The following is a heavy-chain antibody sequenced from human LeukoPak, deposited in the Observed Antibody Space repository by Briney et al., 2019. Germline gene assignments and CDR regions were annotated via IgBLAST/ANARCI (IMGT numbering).Heavy chain of an antibody. CDR2: ISSSGSTI. Sequence: SGGSLRLSCAGSGFTFSDYYMSWIRQAPGKGLEWVSYISSSGSTIYYADSVKGRFTISRDNAKNSLYQQMNSLRAEDTAVYYCARRRSQGIDYWGQGTLVTVSS. CDR1: GFTFSDYY. J-gene: IGHJ4*02. CDR3: ARRRSQGIDY. V-gene: IGHV3-11*04.